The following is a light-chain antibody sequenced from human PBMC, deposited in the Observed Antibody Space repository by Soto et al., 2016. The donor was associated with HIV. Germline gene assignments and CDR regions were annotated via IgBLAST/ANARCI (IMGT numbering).Light chain of an antibody. CDR2: DAS. CDR3: QQSSRTPRT. J-gene: IGKJ1*01. Sequence: GDRVSITCRASQSISTYLHWYQQKPGRAPKLLIYDASSLQSGVPSRFSGRGSGTDSTLTISDLQHEDLATYYCQQSSRTPRTFGQGTKVEI. CDR1: QSISTY. V-gene: IGKV1-39*01.